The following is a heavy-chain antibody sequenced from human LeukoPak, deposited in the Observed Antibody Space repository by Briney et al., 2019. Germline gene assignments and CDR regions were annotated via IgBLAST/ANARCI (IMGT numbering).Heavy chain of an antibody. V-gene: IGHV3-30*02. D-gene: IGHD3-3*01. CDR3: AKEPPTSITIFGVVTYYYYYYYMDV. J-gene: IGHJ6*03. Sequence: GGSLRLSCAASGFTFSSYGMHWVRQAPGKGLEWVAFIRYDGSNKYYADSVKGRFTISRDNSKNTLYLQMNSLRAEDTAVYYCAKEPPTSITIFGVVTYYYYYYYMDVWGKGTTVTVSS. CDR1: GFTFSSYG. CDR2: IRYDGSNK.